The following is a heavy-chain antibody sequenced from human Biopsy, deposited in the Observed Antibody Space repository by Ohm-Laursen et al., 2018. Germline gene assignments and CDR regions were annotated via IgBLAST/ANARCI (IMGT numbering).Heavy chain of an antibody. CDR2: FSHTGTT. J-gene: IGHJ3*01. CDR3: ARGPYGDNAGAFDV. Sequence: LSCAASGFTFNRYWMNWVRQPPGKGLEWVGEFSHTGTTIYNPSLKSRLTISVDKSKNRFSLRLTSVTAADTATYFCARGPYGDNAGAFDVWGQGTVVTVSS. V-gene: IGHV4-34*01. CDR1: GFTFNRYW. D-gene: IGHD4/OR15-4a*01.